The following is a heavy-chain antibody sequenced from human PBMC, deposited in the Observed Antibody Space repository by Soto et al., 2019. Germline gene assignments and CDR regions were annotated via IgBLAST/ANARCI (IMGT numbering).Heavy chain of an antibody. J-gene: IGHJ6*02. CDR2: MNPNSGNT. CDR1: GYTFTSYD. CDR3: ARTTPDYYGMDV. D-gene: IGHD4-17*01. Sequence: QVQLVQSGAEVKKPGASVKVSCKASGYTFTSYDINWVRQATGQGLEWMGWMNPNSGNTGYAQKFQGRVTMTRNTSRSTAYMELSSLRSEDTAVYYCARTTPDYYGMDVWGQGTTVTVSS. V-gene: IGHV1-8*01.